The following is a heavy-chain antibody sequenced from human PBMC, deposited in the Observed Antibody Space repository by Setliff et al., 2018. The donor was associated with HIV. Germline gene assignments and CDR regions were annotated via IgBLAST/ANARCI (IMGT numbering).Heavy chain of an antibody. J-gene: IGHJ4*02. D-gene: IGHD4-17*01. Sequence: GGSLRLSCAVSGFNVSSVYMRWVRQAPGKGLEWVSVIHDDGSTYYADSVKGRFTVSRDDSKNTLFLEMNSLRAEDTAVYYCARGHYGAWGQGTLVTVSS. V-gene: IGHV3-53*01. CDR2: IHDDGST. CDR1: GFNVSSVY. CDR3: ARGHYGA.